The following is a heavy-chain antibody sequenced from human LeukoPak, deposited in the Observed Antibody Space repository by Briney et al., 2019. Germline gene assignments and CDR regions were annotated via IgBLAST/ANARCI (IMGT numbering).Heavy chain of an antibody. CDR2: IIPIFGTA. D-gene: IGHD5-18*01. CDR1: GGTFSSYA. V-gene: IGHV1-69*01. Sequence: SVKVSCKASGGTFSSYAISWVRQAPGQGLEWMGGIIPIFGTANYAQKFQGRVTITADESTSTAYMELSSLRSEDTAVYYCAGDGTAMVTRGFYDYWGQGTLVTVSS. J-gene: IGHJ4*02. CDR3: AGDGTAMVTRGFYDY.